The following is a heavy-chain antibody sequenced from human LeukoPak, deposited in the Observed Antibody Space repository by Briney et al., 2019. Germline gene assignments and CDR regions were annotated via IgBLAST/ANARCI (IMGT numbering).Heavy chain of an antibody. CDR3: ARNRGTSYYLNDAFDI. Sequence: GSLRLSCEASGFTFSNYSMNWVRQAPGKGPEWVSSISSSSSYIYYADSMKGRFTISRDNAKNSLYLQMNSLRAEDTAVYYCARNRGTSYYLNDAFDIWGQGTLVTVSS. CDR1: GFTFSNYS. V-gene: IGHV3-21*01. J-gene: IGHJ3*02. D-gene: IGHD3/OR15-3a*01. CDR2: ISSSSSYI.